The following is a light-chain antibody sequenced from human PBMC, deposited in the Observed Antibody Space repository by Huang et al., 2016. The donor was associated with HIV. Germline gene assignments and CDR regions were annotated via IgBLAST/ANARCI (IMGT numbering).Light chain of an antibody. CDR2: RAS. CDR3: QQFGSSPPYS. V-gene: IGKV3-20*01. J-gene: IGKJ2*03. CDR1: QSVNNNY. Sequence: PGERATLSCRASQSVNNNYLAWYQQKPGQAPRLLIYRASTRAPGIPDRFSGSGSGTDFTLTISRLEPDDFAVYYCQQFGSSPPYSFGQGTKLEIK.